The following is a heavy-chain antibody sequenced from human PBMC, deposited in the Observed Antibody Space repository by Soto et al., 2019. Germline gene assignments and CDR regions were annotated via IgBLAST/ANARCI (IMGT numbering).Heavy chain of an antibody. V-gene: IGHV3-7*01. CDR3: ARARIVVVPAANWFDP. Sequence: VGSLRLSCAASGFTFSGYWMSWVRQAPGKGLEWVANIKQDGSEKYYVDSVKGRFTISRDNAKNSLYLQMNSLRAEDTAVYYCARARIVVVPAANWFDPWGQGTLVTVSS. J-gene: IGHJ5*02. D-gene: IGHD2-2*01. CDR2: IKQDGSEK. CDR1: GFTFSGYW.